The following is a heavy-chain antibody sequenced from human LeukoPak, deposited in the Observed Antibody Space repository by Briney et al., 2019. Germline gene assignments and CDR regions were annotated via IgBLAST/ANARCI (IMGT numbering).Heavy chain of an antibody. CDR3: ARDPLTTVTTTPIDY. CDR2: IYSGGTT. V-gene: IGHV3-53*01. Sequence: GGSLRLSCAASGITVGSSYMYWVRQAPGKGLEYVSAIYSGGTTYYADSVKGRFTISRDNAKNSLYLQMNSLRAEDTAVYYCARDPLTTVTTTPIDYWGQGTLVTVSS. J-gene: IGHJ4*02. CDR1: GITVGSSY. D-gene: IGHD4-17*01.